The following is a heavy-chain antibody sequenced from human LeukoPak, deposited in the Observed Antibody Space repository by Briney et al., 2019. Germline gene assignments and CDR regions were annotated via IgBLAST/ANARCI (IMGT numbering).Heavy chain of an antibody. Sequence: SETLSLTCTVSGGSISSSSYYWGWIRQPPGKGLEWIGSIYYSGSTYYNPSLKSRVTISVDTSKNQFSLKLSSVTAADTAVYYCARHGYDFWSGYPHYFDYWGQRTLVTVSS. D-gene: IGHD3-3*01. J-gene: IGHJ4*02. CDR1: GGSISSSSYY. CDR3: ARHGYDFWSGYPHYFDY. V-gene: IGHV4-39*01. CDR2: IYYSGST.